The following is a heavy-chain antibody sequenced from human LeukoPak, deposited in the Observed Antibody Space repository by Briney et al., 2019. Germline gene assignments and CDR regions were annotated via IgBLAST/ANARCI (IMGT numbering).Heavy chain of an antibody. J-gene: IGHJ6*03. Sequence: SETLSLTCTASGGSISSYYWSWIRQPPGKGLEWIGYIYYSGSTNYNPSLKSRVTISVDTSKNQFSLKLSSVTAADTAVYYCARGVMRWQLVLGPPQYYYMDVWGKGTTVTVSS. CDR2: IYYSGST. CDR3: ARGVMRWQLVLGPPQYYYMDV. CDR1: GGSISSYY. V-gene: IGHV4-59*01. D-gene: IGHD6-6*01.